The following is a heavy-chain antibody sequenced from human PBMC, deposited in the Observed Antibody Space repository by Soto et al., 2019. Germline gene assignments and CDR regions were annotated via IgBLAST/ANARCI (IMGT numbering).Heavy chain of an antibody. V-gene: IGHV1-69*02. Sequence: QVQLVQSGAEVKKPGSSVKVSCKASGGTFSSYTISWVRQAPGQGLEWMGRIIPILGIANYAQKFQGRVTITADKSTSTAYMELSSLRSEDTAVYYCARVDYGEQNFDYWGQGTLVTVSS. J-gene: IGHJ4*02. CDR2: IIPILGIA. CDR1: GGTFSSYT. CDR3: ARVDYGEQNFDY. D-gene: IGHD4-17*01.